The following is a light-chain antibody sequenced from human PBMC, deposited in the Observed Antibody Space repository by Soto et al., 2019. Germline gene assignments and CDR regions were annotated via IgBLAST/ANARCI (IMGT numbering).Light chain of an antibody. J-gene: IGKJ3*01. V-gene: IGKV4-1*01. CDR2: WSS. CDR3: QQDQRLPFT. CDR1: QSVLHRSNGNNY. Sequence: DIVMTQSPDSLSVSLGERATIKCRSSQSVLHRSNGNNYIAWYQQKPGQPPKLLIYWSSTRDSVVPDRFIGSASGTDFTLTVSSLQAEDVAVYYCQQDQRLPFTVGPGTKVHIE.